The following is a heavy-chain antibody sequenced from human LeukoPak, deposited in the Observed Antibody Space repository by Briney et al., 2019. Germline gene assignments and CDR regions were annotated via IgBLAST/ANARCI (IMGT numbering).Heavy chain of an antibody. CDR1: AFTFSSYW. V-gene: IGHV3-7*01. J-gene: IGHJ4*02. D-gene: IGHD4-23*01. Sequence: QARGSLRLSCEASAFTFSSYWMSWVRQAPGKGLEWVANMKEDGGEINYVDSVKGRFTISRDNAKNSLFLQMNSLRVEDTAVYYCARDRGYSTFDYWGQGTLVTVSS. CDR2: MKEDGGEI. CDR3: ARDRGYSTFDY.